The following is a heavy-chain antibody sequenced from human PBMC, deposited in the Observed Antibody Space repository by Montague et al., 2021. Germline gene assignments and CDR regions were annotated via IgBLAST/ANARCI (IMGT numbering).Heavy chain of an antibody. V-gene: IGHV4-59*01. CDR3: AREWGAVSS. Sequence: SETLSLTCNVSGGAITSFYWNWIRHSPGKGLEWIGVIYYNGNTKYDPSLKSRVTMSVDTSKNQFSLRLSSVTVADTAVYYCAREWGAVSSWGQGTLVTVSS. CDR1: GGAITSFY. J-gene: IGHJ5*02. D-gene: IGHD4-17*01. CDR2: IYYNGNT.